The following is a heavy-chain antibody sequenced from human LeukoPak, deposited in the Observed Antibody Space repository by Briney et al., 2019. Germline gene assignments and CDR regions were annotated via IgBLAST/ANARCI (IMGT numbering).Heavy chain of an antibody. D-gene: IGHD2-21*02. CDR1: TFYFTDYA. CDR3: ARGSTSTAPGWVY. CDR2: VSGNGDTK. V-gene: IGHV3-23*01. J-gene: IGHJ4*01. Sequence: PGGSLRLSCAVSTFYFTDYAMSWARQAPGKGLEWLSAVSGNGDTKDYVDSVKGRFTISRDNSRNTVHLQIDNLRTEVTAVYYCARGSTSTAPGWVYWGHGTPVTVSS.